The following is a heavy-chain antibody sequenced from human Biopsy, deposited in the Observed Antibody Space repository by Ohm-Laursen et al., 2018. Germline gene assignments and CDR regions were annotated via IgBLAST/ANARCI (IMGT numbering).Heavy chain of an antibody. Sequence: PSETLPLTCTVSGVSITAYYWSWIRQPPGKGLECIGNIHHSGSTNYNPSLKSRLTISVDTSKNQFSLKLSSVTAADTAVYYCARMDCSGGSCHYYSYGMDVWGRGTTVTVSS. D-gene: IGHD2-15*01. V-gene: IGHV4-4*09. CDR2: IHHSGST. CDR3: ARMDCSGGSCHYYSYGMDV. CDR1: GVSITAYY. J-gene: IGHJ6*02.